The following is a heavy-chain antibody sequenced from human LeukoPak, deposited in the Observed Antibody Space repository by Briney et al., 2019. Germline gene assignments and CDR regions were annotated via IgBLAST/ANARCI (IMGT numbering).Heavy chain of an antibody. CDR3: ARHSSGSLWYFDL. V-gene: IGHV3-53*01. CDR1: EFVVSNNY. D-gene: IGHD6-19*01. CDR2: IYGGGST. Sequence: GGSLRPSCAASEFVVSNNYMSWVRQAPGKGLEWVSFIYGGGSTLYADSVKGRFSISRDNSKNTLYLQINSLRAEDTAVYYCARHSSGSLWYFDLWGRGTLVTVSS. J-gene: IGHJ2*01.